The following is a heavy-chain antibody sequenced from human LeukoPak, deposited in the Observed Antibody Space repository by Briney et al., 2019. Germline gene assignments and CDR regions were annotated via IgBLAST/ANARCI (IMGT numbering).Heavy chain of an antibody. D-gene: IGHD3-22*01. V-gene: IGHV1-69*04. Sequence: ASVKVSCKASGGTFSSYAISWVRQAPGQGLEWMGRIIPILGIANYAQKFQGRVTITADKSTSTAYMELSSLRSEDTAVYYCARDRRYYYDSSGYNDAFDIWGQGTMVTVSS. CDR1: GGTFSSYA. CDR2: IIPILGIA. CDR3: ARDRRYYYDSSGYNDAFDI. J-gene: IGHJ3*02.